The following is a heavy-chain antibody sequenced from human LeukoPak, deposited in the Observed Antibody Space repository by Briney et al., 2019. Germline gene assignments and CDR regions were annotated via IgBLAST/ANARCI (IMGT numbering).Heavy chain of an antibody. J-gene: IGHJ6*02. CDR1: GYTFTGYY. CDR3: ATIGGYYYYGMDV. V-gene: IGHV1-2*02. D-gene: IGHD1-26*01. Sequence: ASVTVSCKASGYTFTGYYMHWVRQPPGQGLEWMGWINPNSGGTNYAQKFQGRVTMTRDTSISTAYMELSRLRSDETAVYYCATIGGYYYYGMDVWGQGTTVTVSS. CDR2: INPNSGGT.